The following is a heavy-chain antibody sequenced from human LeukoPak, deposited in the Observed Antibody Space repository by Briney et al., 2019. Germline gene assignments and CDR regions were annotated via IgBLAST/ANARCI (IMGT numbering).Heavy chain of an antibody. Sequence: SETLSLTCTISGGSISSGDYYWSWIRQPPGKGLEWIGYIYYSGSTYYNPSLKSRVTISVDTSKNQFSLKLSSVTAADTAAYYCARVRGALYRGYFQHWGQGTLVTVSS. V-gene: IGHV4-30-4*01. CDR2: IYYSGST. J-gene: IGHJ1*01. CDR1: GGSISSGDYY. CDR3: ARVRGALYRGYFQH. D-gene: IGHD3-16*01.